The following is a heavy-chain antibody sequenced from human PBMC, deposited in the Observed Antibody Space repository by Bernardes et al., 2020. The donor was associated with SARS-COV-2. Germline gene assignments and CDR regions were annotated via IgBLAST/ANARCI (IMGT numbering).Heavy chain of an antibody. Sequence: GGSLRLSCAASGFTFSSYAMHWVRQAPGKGLEWVAVISYDGSNKYYADSVKGRFTIPRDNSKNTLYLQMNSLRAEDTAVYYCARALGGGYYYGMDVWGQGTTVTVSS. CDR3: ARALGGGYYYGMDV. CDR1: GFTFSSYA. D-gene: IGHD1-26*01. V-gene: IGHV3-30-3*01. J-gene: IGHJ6*02. CDR2: ISYDGSNK.